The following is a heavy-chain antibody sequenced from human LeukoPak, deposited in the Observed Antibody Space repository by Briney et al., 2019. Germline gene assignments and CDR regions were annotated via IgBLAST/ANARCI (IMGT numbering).Heavy chain of an antibody. D-gene: IGHD2-2*01. CDR1: GYTFTGYY. CDR2: INPSGGST. CDR3: ARDGQLRGAFDI. J-gene: IGHJ3*02. V-gene: IGHV1-46*01. Sequence: ASVKVSCKASGYTFTGYYMHWVRQAPGQGLEWMGIINPSGGSTSYAQKFQGRVTMTRDTSTSTVYMELSSLRSEDTAVYYCARDGQLRGAFDIWGQGTMVTVSS.